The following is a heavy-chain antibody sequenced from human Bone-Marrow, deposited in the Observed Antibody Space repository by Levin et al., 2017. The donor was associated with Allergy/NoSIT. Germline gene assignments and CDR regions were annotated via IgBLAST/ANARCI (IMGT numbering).Heavy chain of an antibody. Sequence: SCAASGFTFSNYGMHWVRQAPGKGLEWVALISYAGNNKYYADSVKGRFSISRDNSKNTLYLQMNSLTAEDTAVYYCAKGSRSNPFDYWGQGTLVTVSS. CDR1: GFTFSNYG. V-gene: IGHV3-30*18. D-gene: IGHD2-2*01. CDR3: AKGSRSNPFDY. CDR2: ISYAGNNK. J-gene: IGHJ4*02.